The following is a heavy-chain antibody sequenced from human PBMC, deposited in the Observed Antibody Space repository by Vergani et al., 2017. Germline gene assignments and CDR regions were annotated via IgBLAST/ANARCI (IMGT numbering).Heavy chain of an antibody. CDR3: ARDPDIVVVPAAPYYYYYYGMDV. J-gene: IGHJ6*02. D-gene: IGHD2-2*01. CDR1: GYTFTSSG. CDR2: ISAYNGNT. Sequence: QVQLVQSGAEVKKPGASVKVSCKASGYTFTSSGISWVRQAPGQGLEWMGWISAYNGNTNYAQKLQGRVTMTTDTSTSTAYMELRSLRSDDTAVYYCARDPDIVVVPAAPYYYYYYGMDVWGQGTTVTVSS. V-gene: IGHV1-18*04.